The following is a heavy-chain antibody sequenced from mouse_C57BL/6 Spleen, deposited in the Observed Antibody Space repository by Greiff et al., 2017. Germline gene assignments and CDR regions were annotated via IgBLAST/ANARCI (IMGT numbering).Heavy chain of an antibody. J-gene: IGHJ3*01. Sequence: QVQLQQPGAELVKPGASVKLSCKASGYTFTSYWMQWVKQRPGQGLEWIGEIDPSDSYTNYNQKFKGKATLTVDTSSSTAYMQLSSLTSEDSAVYYCARSKYYGSSWGWADWGQWTLVTVSA. CDR1: GYTFTSYW. V-gene: IGHV1-50*01. CDR3: ARSKYYGSSWGWAD. D-gene: IGHD1-1*01. CDR2: IDPSDSYT.